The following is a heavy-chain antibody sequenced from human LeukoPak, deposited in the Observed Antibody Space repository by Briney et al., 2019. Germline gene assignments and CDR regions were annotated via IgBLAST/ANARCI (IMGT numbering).Heavy chain of an antibody. Sequence: PGGSLRLSCAASGFTFSSYSMNWVQQAPGKGLEWVSYIGTSSSTIYYADSVKGRFTISRDNAKNSLYLQMNSLRDEDTAVYYCARHDYGGNSGDHWGQGTLVTVSS. CDR2: IGTSSSTI. V-gene: IGHV3-48*02. D-gene: IGHD4-23*01. CDR3: ARHDYGGNSGDH. CDR1: GFTFSSYS. J-gene: IGHJ4*02.